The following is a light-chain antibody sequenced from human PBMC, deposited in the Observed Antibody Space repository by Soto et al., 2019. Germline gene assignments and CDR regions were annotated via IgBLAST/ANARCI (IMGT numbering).Light chain of an antibody. J-gene: IGKJ3*01. CDR2: LGS. Sequence: DIVMTQPPLSLPVTPGEPASISCRSSQSLLHNNGYNYLDWYLQKPGQSPQLLIYLGSNRASGVPDRFSGSGSGTDFTLKISRLEAEDVGVYYCMQALKTQFTFGPGTKVEIK. CDR3: MQALKTQFT. V-gene: IGKV2-28*01. CDR1: QSLLHNNGYNY.